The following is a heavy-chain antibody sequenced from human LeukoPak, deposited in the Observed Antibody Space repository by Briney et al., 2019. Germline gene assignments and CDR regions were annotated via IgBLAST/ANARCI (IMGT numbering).Heavy chain of an antibody. CDR2: IYYSGST. CDR3: ARGSYGSFY. J-gene: IGHJ4*02. Sequence: SETLSFTCTVSGGSISSYYWSWIRQPPGKGLEWIGYIYYSGSTNYNPSLKSRVTISVDTSKNQFSLKLSSVTAADTAVYYCARGSYGSFYWGQGTLVTVSS. D-gene: IGHD5-18*01. CDR1: GGSISSYY. V-gene: IGHV4-59*08.